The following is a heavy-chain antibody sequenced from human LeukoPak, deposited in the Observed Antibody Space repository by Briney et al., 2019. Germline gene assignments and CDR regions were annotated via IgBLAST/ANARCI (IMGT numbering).Heavy chain of an antibody. CDR2: ISYDGSNK. CDR1: GFTFSSYG. Sequence: GGSLRLSCAASGFTFSSYGMHWVRQAPGKGLEWVAVISYDGSNKYYADSVKGRFTISRDNSKNTLYLQMNSLRAEDTAVYYCAKDQSPGSGWYYDMDVWGKGTTVTVSS. J-gene: IGHJ6*03. D-gene: IGHD6-19*01. V-gene: IGHV3-30*18. CDR3: AKDQSPGSGWYYDMDV.